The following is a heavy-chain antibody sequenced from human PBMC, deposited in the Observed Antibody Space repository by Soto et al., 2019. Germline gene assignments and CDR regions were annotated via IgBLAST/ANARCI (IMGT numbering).Heavy chain of an antibody. Sequence: EVQLVESGGGLVQPGGSLRLSCAASGFTVSSNYMSWVRQAPGKRLEWVSVIYSGGSTYYADSAKGRFTISRHNSKSTLYLQRSGLRAEDAVVDYCGIHLYGPRRYYFDCWGQGSMVTVSS. V-gene: IGHV3-53*04. D-gene: IGHD2-8*01. J-gene: IGHJ4*02. CDR3: GIHLYGPRRYYFDC. CDR2: IYSGGST. CDR1: GFTVSSNY.